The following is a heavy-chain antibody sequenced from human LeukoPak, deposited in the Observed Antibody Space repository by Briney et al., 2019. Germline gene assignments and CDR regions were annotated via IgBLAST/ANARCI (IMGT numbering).Heavy chain of an antibody. CDR3: AASPSDFWSGYPNWFDP. J-gene: IGHJ5*02. D-gene: IGHD3-3*01. V-gene: IGHV3-21*01. CDR2: ISSSSSYI. CDR1: GFTFSSYS. Sequence: GGSLRLSCAASGFTFSSYSMNWVHQAPGKGLEWVSSISSSSSYIYYADSVKGRFTISRDNAKNSLYLQLNSLRAEDTAVYYCAASPSDFWSGYPNWFDPWGQGTLVTVSS.